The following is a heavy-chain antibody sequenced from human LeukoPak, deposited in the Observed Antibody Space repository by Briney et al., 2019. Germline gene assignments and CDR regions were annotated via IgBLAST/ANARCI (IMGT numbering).Heavy chain of an antibody. J-gene: IGHJ4*02. CDR2: IRYDGSNK. Sequence: SGGSLRLSCAASGFTFSSYGMHWVRQAAGKGLEWVAFIRYDGSNKYYADSVKGRFTISRDNSKNTLYLQMNSLRAEDTAVYYCAKDQLWFGELFPYDYWGQGTLVTVSS. V-gene: IGHV3-30*02. D-gene: IGHD3-10*01. CDR1: GFTFSSYG. CDR3: AKDQLWFGELFPYDY.